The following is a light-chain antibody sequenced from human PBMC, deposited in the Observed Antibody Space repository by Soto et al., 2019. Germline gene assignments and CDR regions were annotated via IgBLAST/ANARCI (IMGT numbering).Light chain of an antibody. CDR2: GAS. CDR1: QSVISTY. J-gene: IGKJ3*01. V-gene: IGKV3-20*01. CDR3: HQHGSSPFT. Sequence: EVVLTQSPGTLSVSPGEGATLSCRASQSVISTYLAWYQQKPGQAPRLLIYGASSRATGIPDRFRGSGSGTDFSLTISRLEPEDFAVYYGHQHGSSPFTFGTGTKVDIK.